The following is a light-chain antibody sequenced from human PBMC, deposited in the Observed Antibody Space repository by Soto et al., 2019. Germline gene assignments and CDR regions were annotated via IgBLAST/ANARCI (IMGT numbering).Light chain of an antibody. CDR2: KAS. CDR3: QQYNTFWT. CDR1: QSISSW. J-gene: IGKJ1*01. V-gene: IGKV1-5*03. Sequence: IQLPHSPSSLSSSLGDTVTITCRASQSISSWLAWYQQKPEKAPKLLIYKASTLKSGVPSRFSGSGSGTEFTLTISSLQPGDFATYYCQQYNTFWTFGQGTKVDIK.